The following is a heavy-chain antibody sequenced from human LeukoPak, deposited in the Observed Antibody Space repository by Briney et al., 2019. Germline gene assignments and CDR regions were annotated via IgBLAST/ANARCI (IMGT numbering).Heavy chain of an antibody. Sequence: GGSPRLSCAASGFTFTGYWMSWVRQAPGKGLEWVASIKPDGSEKYYVDSVKGRFTISRDNAKNSLCLQMNSLRAEDTAVYYCVRGAGKLDYWGQGTLVTVSS. J-gene: IGHJ4*02. CDR1: GFTFTGYW. V-gene: IGHV3-7*04. D-gene: IGHD1-1*01. CDR2: IKPDGSEK. CDR3: VRGAGKLDY.